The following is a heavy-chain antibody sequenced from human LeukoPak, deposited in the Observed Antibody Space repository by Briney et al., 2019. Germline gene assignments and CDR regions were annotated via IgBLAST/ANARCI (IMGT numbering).Heavy chain of an antibody. J-gene: IGHJ6*02. D-gene: IGHD3-9*01. CDR2: IYYSGST. Sequence: KPSETLSLTCTVSGGSISSYYWSWIRQPPGKGLEWIGYIYYSGSTNYNPSLRSRVTISVDTSKNQFSLKLSSVTAADTAVYYCARDHVIDWSRNYYYYGMDVWGQGTTVTVSS. CDR3: ARDHVIDWSRNYYYYGMDV. V-gene: IGHV4-59*01. CDR1: GGSISSYY.